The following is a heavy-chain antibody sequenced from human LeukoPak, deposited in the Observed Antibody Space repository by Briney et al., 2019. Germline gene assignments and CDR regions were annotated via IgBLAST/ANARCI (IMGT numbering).Heavy chain of an antibody. Sequence: GESLRLSCAASGFTFSSYWMHWVRQTPGKGLVWVSCIKSDGSSAIYAGSVKDRFTISRDNAKNTLYLQMNSLRAEDTAVYYCARDSQYGRFDPWGQGTLVTVSS. D-gene: IGHD2/OR15-2a*01. CDR3: ARDSQYGRFDP. V-gene: IGHV3-74*01. J-gene: IGHJ5*02. CDR1: GFTFSSYW. CDR2: IKSDGSSA.